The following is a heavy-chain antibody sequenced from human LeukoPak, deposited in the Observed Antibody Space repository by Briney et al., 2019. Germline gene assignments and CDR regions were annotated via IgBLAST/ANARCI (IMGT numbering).Heavy chain of an antibody. V-gene: IGHV3-48*01. Sequence: GGSLRLSCAASGFTFSGFSMNWVRQAPGKGLEWVSYISSTSRTIYYADSVKGRFTISRDNAKNTLYLQMNSLRAEDTAVYYCAKAPPEYYYDSSGSGYWGQGTLVTVSS. D-gene: IGHD3-22*01. CDR1: GFTFSGFS. CDR3: AKAPPEYYYDSSGSGY. J-gene: IGHJ4*02. CDR2: ISSTSRTI.